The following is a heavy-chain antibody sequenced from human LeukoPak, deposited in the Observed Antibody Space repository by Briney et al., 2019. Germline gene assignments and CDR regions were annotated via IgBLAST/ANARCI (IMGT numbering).Heavy chain of an antibody. D-gene: IGHD3-22*01. CDR1: GFTVSSNY. V-gene: IGHV3-66*01. CDR2: IYSGGST. Sequence: GGSLRLSCAASGFTVSSNYMSWVRQAPGKGLEWVSVIYSGGSTYYADSVKGRFTISRDNSKNTLYLQMNSLRAEDTAVYYCAKGNVDSSGYPEYYFDYWGQGTLVTVSS. J-gene: IGHJ4*02. CDR3: AKGNVDSSGYPEYYFDY.